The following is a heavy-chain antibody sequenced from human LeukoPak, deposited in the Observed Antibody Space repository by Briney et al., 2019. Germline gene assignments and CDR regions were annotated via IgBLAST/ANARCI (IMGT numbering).Heavy chain of an antibody. D-gene: IGHD2-2*01. Sequence: GGSLRLSCAVSGFTVTNDYMNWVRQAPGKGLEWVSIIYSGGSTYYADSVKGRFTISRDNSKNTLYLQMNSLRAEDTAVYYCAKGRGIVVVPASGGGYFDLWGRGTLVTVSS. CDR2: IYSGGST. J-gene: IGHJ2*01. V-gene: IGHV3-66*01. CDR1: GFTVTNDY. CDR3: AKGRGIVVVPASGGGYFDL.